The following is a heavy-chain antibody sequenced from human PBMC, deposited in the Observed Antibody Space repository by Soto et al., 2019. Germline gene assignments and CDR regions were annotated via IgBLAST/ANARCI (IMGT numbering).Heavy chain of an antibody. Sequence: GGSLRLSCAASGFTFSSYSMNWVRQAPGKGLEWVSYISSSSSTIYYADSVKGRFTISRDNAKNSLYLQMNSLRAEDTAVYYCARKQQLDDYYYYYIDVWGKGTTVTVSS. CDR1: GFTFSSYS. CDR3: ARKQQLDDYYYYYIDV. CDR2: ISSSSSTI. J-gene: IGHJ6*03. V-gene: IGHV3-48*04. D-gene: IGHD5-18*01.